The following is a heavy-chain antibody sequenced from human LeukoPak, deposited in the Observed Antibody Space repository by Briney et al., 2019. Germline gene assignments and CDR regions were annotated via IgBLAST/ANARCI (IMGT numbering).Heavy chain of an antibody. CDR2: INPNSGGT. CDR1: GYTFTDYY. D-gene: IGHD1-26*01. J-gene: IGHJ4*02. V-gene: IGHV1-2*02. Sequence: ASVKVSCKASGYTFTDYYMHWVRQAPGQGLEWMGWINPNSGGTNYAQKFQGRVTMTRDTSISTAYIELSGLRSDDTAVYYCAKVADQQVIVGTTLPFDYWGQGTLVTVSS. CDR3: AKVADQQVIVGTTLPFDY.